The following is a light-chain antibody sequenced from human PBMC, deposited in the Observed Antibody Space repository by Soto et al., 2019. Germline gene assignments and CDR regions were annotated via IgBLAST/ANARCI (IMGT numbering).Light chain of an antibody. V-gene: IGLV2-14*03. CDR3: SSYTTTDAI. CDR2: DVS. Sequence: QSVLTQPASVSGSPGQSITISCTGSSSDVGGYNYVSWYQQHPGKAPKLMIYDVSNRPSGVSNRFSGSKSGNTASLTISGLQAEDEADYYCSSYTTTDAIFGGGTKLTVL. CDR1: SSDVGGYNY. J-gene: IGLJ2*01.